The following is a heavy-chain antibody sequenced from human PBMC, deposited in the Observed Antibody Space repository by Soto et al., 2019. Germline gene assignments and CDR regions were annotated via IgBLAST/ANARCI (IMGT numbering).Heavy chain of an antibody. Sequence: ASVKVSCTASGYTFTSNDINWVRQATGQGLEWMGWMNPNSGNTGYAQKFQGRVTMTRNTSISTAYMELSSLRSEDTAVYYCARFVSIRYFDWLPDYYYYYGMDVWGQGTTVTVSS. CDR2: MNPNSGNT. J-gene: IGHJ6*02. D-gene: IGHD3-9*01. CDR1: GYTFTSND. CDR3: ARFVSIRYFDWLPDYYYYYGMDV. V-gene: IGHV1-8*01.